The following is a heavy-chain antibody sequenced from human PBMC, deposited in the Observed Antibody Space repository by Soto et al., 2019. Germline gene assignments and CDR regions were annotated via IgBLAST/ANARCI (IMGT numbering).Heavy chain of an antibody. CDR3: ARGHSSTSCYEP. Sequence: QVQLQQWGAGLLKPSETLSLTCAVYGGSFSGYYWSWIRQPPGKGLEWIGEINHSGSTNYNPSLKSRVTISVDTSKTQFSLKLSSVTAADTAVYYCARGHSSTSCYEPWGQGTLVTVSS. D-gene: IGHD2-2*01. CDR2: INHSGST. V-gene: IGHV4-34*01. CDR1: GGSFSGYY. J-gene: IGHJ5*02.